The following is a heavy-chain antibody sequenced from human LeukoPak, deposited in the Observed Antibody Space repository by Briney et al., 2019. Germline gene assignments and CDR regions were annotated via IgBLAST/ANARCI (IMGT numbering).Heavy chain of an antibody. V-gene: IGHV3-23*01. Sequence: GGSLRLSCAASGFTFSSYGMHWVRQAPGKGLEWVSAISGGGGSTYYADSVKGRFTISRDNSKNTLYLQMNSLRAEDTAVYYCAKSGDTAKGGGYFDYWGQGTLVTVSS. CDR3: AKSGDTAKGGGYFDY. J-gene: IGHJ4*02. D-gene: IGHD5-18*01. CDR2: ISGGGGST. CDR1: GFTFSSYG.